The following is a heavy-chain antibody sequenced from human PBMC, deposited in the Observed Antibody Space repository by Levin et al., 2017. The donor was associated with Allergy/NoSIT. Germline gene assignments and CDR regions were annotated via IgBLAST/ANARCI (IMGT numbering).Heavy chain of an antibody. J-gene: IGHJ4*02. Sequence: SSETLSLRCTVSGGSMSSYYWSWIRQPPGKGLEWIGFFYSTGSSYSNPSLNNRVTMSVDTSKNQFSLNLFSVTTADTAVYYCARAGTPKPSSSSWSLPFDYWGQGALVTVSS. CDR2: FYSTGSS. CDR1: GGSMSSYY. CDR3: ARAGTPKPSSSSWSLPFDY. D-gene: IGHD6-13*01. V-gene: IGHV4-59*01.